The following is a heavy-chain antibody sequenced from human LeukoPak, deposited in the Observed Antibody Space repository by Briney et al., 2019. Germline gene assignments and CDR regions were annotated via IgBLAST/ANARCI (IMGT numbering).Heavy chain of an antibody. CDR2: IKSSNT. CDR1: GGSISSDRFY. J-gene: IGHJ4*02. CDR3: ARVPDWTYVPDY. D-gene: IGHD3-16*01. Sequence: SETLSLTCTVSGGSISSDRFYWTWDRQPAGKGLEWIGRIKSSNTNYNPSLKSRVSISLDTSTNQFSLKLSSLTAADTAVYYCARVPDWTYVPDYWGQGTLVTVSS. V-gene: IGHV4-61*02.